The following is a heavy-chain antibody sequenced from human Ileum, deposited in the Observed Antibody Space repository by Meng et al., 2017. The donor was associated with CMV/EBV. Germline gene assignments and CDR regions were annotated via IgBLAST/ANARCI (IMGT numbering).Heavy chain of an antibody. CDR1: GYTFTDYF. V-gene: IGHV1-2*06. CDR3: AAGLSTVMYDN. D-gene: IGHD4-11*01. Sequence: SGKASGYTFTDYFIHWVRQAPGQGLEWMGRINPLNGGTKYTQKFQGRVTMTRDTSINTANMEFNGLTFDDTAVYYCAAGLSTVMYDNWGQGTLVTVSS. J-gene: IGHJ4*02. CDR2: INPLNGGT.